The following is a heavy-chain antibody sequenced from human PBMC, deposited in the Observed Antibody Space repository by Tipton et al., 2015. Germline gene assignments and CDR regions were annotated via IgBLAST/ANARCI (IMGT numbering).Heavy chain of an antibody. J-gene: IGHJ4*02. CDR3: ARSNYDLLTGYSRSLDY. D-gene: IGHD3-9*01. Sequence: TLSLTCTVSGDSISSSSYFWGWIRQPPGKGLEWIGSIYYSGSAYYNPSLKSQVTISVDTSKNQFSLKVSSLTAADTAVYYCARSNYDLLTGYSRSLDYWGRGTLVTVSS. CDR1: GDSISSSSYF. CDR2: IYYSGSA. V-gene: IGHV4-39*01.